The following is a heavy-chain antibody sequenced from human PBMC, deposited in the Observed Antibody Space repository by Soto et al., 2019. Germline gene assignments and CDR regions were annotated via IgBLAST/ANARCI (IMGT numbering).Heavy chain of an antibody. J-gene: IGHJ4*02. CDR2: IIPIFGTA. V-gene: IGHV1-69*13. CDR3: ARSRKGYDSSGYPRDVFDY. D-gene: IGHD3-22*01. CDR1: GGTFSSYA. Sequence: SVKVSCKASGGTFSSYAISWVRQAPGQGLEWMGGIIPIFGTANYAQKFQGRVTITADESTSTAYMELSSLRSEDTAVYYCARSRKGYDSSGYPRDVFDYWGQGTLVTVSS.